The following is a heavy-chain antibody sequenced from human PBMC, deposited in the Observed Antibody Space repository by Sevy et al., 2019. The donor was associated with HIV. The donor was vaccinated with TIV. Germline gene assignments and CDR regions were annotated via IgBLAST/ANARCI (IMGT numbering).Heavy chain of an antibody. D-gene: IGHD3-10*01. J-gene: IGHJ5*02. CDR2: IYRSGST. CDR1: GGSISSSNW. V-gene: IGHV4-4*02. CDR3: ARGFDTPRGFDP. Sequence: SETLYLTCGVSGGSISSSNWWHWVRQPPGKGLEWIGEIYRSGSTNYNPSLKSRVTISVDNSKNQFSLQLNSVTAADTAVYYGARGFDTPRGFDPWGQGTLVTVSS.